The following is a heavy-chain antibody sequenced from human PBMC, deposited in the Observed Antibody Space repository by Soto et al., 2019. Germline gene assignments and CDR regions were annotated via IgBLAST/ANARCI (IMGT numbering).Heavy chain of an antibody. V-gene: IGHV4-34*01. Sequence: ETLSLTCAVYGGSFSGYYWSWIRQPPGKGLEWIGEINHSGSTNYNPSLKSRVTISVDTSKNQFSLKLSSVTAADTAVYYCARVSNGYYYYGMDVWGQGTTVTVSS. D-gene: IGHD4-4*01. CDR1: GGSFSGYY. J-gene: IGHJ6*02. CDR3: ARVSNGYYYYGMDV. CDR2: INHSGST.